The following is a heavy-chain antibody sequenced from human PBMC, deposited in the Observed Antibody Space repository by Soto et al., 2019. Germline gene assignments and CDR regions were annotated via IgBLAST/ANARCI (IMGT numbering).Heavy chain of an antibody. CDR1: GGTFSSYI. D-gene: IGHD4-17*01. Sequence: QVQLVQSRAEVKKPGSSVKVSCKASGGTFSSYIISWVRQAPGQRLEWMGRIIPILGIANYAQKFQGRVTITADKSTSTAYMELSSLRSEDTAVYYCAGRLDGDDWDFDYWGQGTLVTVSS. CDR3: AGRLDGDDWDFDY. J-gene: IGHJ4*02. CDR2: IIPILGIA. V-gene: IGHV1-69*02.